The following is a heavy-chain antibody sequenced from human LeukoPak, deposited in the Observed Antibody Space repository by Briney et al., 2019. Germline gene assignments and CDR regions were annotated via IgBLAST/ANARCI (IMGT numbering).Heavy chain of an antibody. D-gene: IGHD3-16*01. Sequence: ASVKVSCKASGYTFTGYYMHWVRQAPGQGLEWMGWINPNSGGTNYAQKFQGRVTMTRDTSTSTVYMELSSLRSEDTALYYCARHQGAGEYPFDYWGQGTLVTVSS. CDR3: ARHQGAGEYPFDY. V-gene: IGHV1-2*02. CDR2: INPNSGGT. CDR1: GYTFTGYY. J-gene: IGHJ4*02.